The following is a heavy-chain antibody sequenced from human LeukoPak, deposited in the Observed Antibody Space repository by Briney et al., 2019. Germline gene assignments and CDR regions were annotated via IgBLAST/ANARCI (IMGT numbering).Heavy chain of an antibody. CDR2: ISYDGSNK. CDR1: GFTFSSYA. V-gene: IGHV3-30*04. Sequence: PGGSLRLSCAASGFTFSSYAMNWVRQAPGKGLEWVAVISYDGSNKYYADSVKGRFTISRDNSKNTLYLHMNSLRAEDTAVYYCATDGVGGAFDYWGQGTLVTVSS. CDR3: ATDGVGGAFDY. J-gene: IGHJ4*02. D-gene: IGHD3-16*01.